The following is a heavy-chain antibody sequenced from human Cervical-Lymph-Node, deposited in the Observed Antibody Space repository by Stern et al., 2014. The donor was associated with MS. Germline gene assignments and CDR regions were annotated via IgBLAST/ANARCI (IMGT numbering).Heavy chain of an antibody. Sequence: VHLGESGAEVKKPGASVKVSCKASGYTFTSYDINWVRQATGQGLEWMGSMNPNSGNTGYAQKFQGRVTMTRNTSISTAYMELSSLRSEDTAVYYCAREGGIEMATISHYYYGMDVWGQGTTVTVSS. D-gene: IGHD5-24*01. CDR1: GYTFTSYD. V-gene: IGHV1-8*01. CDR2: MNPNSGNT. CDR3: AREGGIEMATISHYYYGMDV. J-gene: IGHJ6*02.